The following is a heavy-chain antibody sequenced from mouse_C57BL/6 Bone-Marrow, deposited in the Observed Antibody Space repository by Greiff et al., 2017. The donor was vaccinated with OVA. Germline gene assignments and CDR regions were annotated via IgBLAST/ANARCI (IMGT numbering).Heavy chain of an antibody. D-gene: IGHD1-1*01. CDR1: GYSFTSYY. J-gene: IGHJ2*01. CDR3: ARYYYDY. CDR2: IYPGSGNT. V-gene: IGHV1-66*01. Sequence: VQGVESGPELVKPGASVKISCKASGYSFTSYYIHWVKQRPGQGLEWIGWIYPGSGNTKYNEKFKGKATLTADTSSSTAYMQLSSLTSEDSAVYYCARYYYDYWGQGTTLTVSS.